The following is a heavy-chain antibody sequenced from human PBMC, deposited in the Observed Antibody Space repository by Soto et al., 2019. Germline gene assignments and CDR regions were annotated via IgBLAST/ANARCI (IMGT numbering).Heavy chain of an antibody. CDR3: ARVGGLVPAAMITGTTYYYGMDV. D-gene: IGHD2-2*01. CDR1: GGSVSSGSYY. Sequence: PSETLSLTCTVSGGSVSSGSYYWSWIRQPPGKGLEWIGYIYYSGSTNYNPSLKSRVTISVDTSKNQFSLKLSSVTAADTAVYYCARVGGLVPAAMITGTTYYYGMDVWGQGTTVTVSS. CDR2: IYYSGST. V-gene: IGHV4-61*01. J-gene: IGHJ6*02.